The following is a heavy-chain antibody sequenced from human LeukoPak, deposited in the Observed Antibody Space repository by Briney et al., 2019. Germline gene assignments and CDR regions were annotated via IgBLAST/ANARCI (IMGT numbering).Heavy chain of an antibody. J-gene: IGHJ5*02. CDR3: ARSFFGVVPFDP. V-gene: IGHV3-21*01. CDR2: ISSSSSYI. Sequence: NSGGSLRLSCAASGFTFSSYSMNWVRQAPGKGLEWVSSISSSSSYIYYADSVKGRFTISRDNAKNSLYLQMNSLRAEDTAVYYCARSFFGVVPFDPWGQGTLVTVSS. CDR1: GFTFSSYS. D-gene: IGHD3-3*01.